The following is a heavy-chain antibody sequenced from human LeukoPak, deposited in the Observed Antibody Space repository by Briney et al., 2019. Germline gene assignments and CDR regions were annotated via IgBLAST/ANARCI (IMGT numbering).Heavy chain of an antibody. CDR2: IYYSGST. J-gene: IGHJ4*02. V-gene: IGHV4-39*01. Sequence: SETLSLTCTVSGGSISSSNYYWDWIRQPPGKGLEWLGSIYYSGSTYYNPSLKSRVTISVDTSKNQFSLKLSSVTAADTAVYYCARHRGSSSNFDYWGQGALITVSS. CDR3: ARHRGSSSNFDY. D-gene: IGHD6-6*01. CDR1: GGSISSSNYY.